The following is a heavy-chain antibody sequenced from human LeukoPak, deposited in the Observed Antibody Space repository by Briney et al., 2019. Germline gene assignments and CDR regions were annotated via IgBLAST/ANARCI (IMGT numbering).Heavy chain of an antibody. CDR3: ARENYSDYVSYYGMDV. J-gene: IGHJ6*02. D-gene: IGHD4-11*01. CDR1: GFTGSSNY. V-gene: IGHV3-66*01. CDR2: ICSGGST. Sequence: PGGPLLISCAASGFTGSSNYMSCGRPAPGRGREWVSVICSGGSTYYADSVKSRFTISRDNSKNTLYLQMNSLRAEDTAVDYCARENYSDYVSYYGMDVWGQGTTVTVSS.